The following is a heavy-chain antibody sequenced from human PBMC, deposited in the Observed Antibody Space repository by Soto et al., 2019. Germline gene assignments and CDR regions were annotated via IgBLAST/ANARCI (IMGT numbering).Heavy chain of an antibody. CDR3: ARDVSPVVFDI. Sequence: TSETLSLTCIVSGVSITNYYWSWIRQPAGKGLEWIGRIYSSGRTNYNPSLKSRVTISADTSKNQFSLKLSSLTAADTAVYYCARDVSPVVFDIWGQGTMVTVSS. D-gene: IGHD3-16*02. J-gene: IGHJ3*02. V-gene: IGHV4-4*07. CDR1: GVSITNYY. CDR2: IYSSGRT.